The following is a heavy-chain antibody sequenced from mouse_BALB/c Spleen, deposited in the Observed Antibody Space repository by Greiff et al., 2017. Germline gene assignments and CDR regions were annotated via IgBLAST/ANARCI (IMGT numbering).Heavy chain of an antibody. CDR3: ARCDGNYGLYYFDY. V-gene: IGHV1-63*02. CDR1: GYTFTNYW. CDR2: IYPGGGYT. Sequence: QVQLQQSGAELVRPGTSVKISCKASGYTFTNYWLGWVKQRPGHGLEWIGDIYPGGGYTNYNEKFKGKATLTADTSSSTAYMQLSSLTSEDSVVYFCARCDGNYGLYYFDYWGQGTTLTVSS. D-gene: IGHD2-1*01. J-gene: IGHJ2*01.